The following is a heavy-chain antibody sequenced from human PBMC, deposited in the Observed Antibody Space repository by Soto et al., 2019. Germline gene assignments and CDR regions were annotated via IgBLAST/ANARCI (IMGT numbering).Heavy chain of an antibody. CDR1: GFTFSTYW. Sequence: EVQLVESGGGLVQPGGSLGLSCAASGFTFSTYWMNWVRQAPGKGVEWVANIRQDGSDIHNVDSVKGRFTISRDNAKNSLYLQMSSPRAEDTAVYYCTRQGNDGLVDYWGQGTLVTVSS. V-gene: IGHV3-7*01. CDR3: TRQGNDGLVDY. D-gene: IGHD1-1*01. CDR2: IRQDGSDI. J-gene: IGHJ4*02.